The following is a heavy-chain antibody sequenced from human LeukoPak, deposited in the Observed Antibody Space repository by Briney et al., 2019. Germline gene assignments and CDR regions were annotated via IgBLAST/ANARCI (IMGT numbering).Heavy chain of an antibody. D-gene: IGHD2/OR15-2a*01. CDR2: IWYDGSNK. CDR1: GFTFSSYG. J-gene: IGHJ4*02. Sequence: PGRSLRLSCAASGFTFSSYGMHWVRQAPGEGLEWVAVIWYDGSNKYYADSVKGRFTISRDNSKNTLYLQMNSLRAEDTAVYYCARSNSHYFDYWGQGTLVTVSS. CDR3: ARSNSHYFDY. V-gene: IGHV3-33*01.